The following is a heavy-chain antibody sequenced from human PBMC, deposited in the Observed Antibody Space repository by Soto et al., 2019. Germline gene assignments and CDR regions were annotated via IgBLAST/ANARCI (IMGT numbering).Heavy chain of an antibody. D-gene: IGHD3-3*01. CDR1: GYSFTSYW. CDR3: ARRAGRRFLEWGANNWFDP. V-gene: IGHV5-51*01. Sequence: GESLKISCKGSGYSFTSYWIGWVRQMPGKGLEWMGIIYPGDSDTRYSPSFQGQVTISADKSISTAYLQWSSLKASDTAMYYCARRAGRRFLEWGANNWFDPWGQGTLVTVSS. CDR2: IYPGDSDT. J-gene: IGHJ5*02.